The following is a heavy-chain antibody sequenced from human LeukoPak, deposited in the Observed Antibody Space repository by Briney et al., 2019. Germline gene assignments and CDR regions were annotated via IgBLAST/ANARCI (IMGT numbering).Heavy chain of an antibody. Sequence: PSETLSLTCTVSGGSISSYYWSWIRQPPGKGLEWIGYIYYSGSTNYDPFLKSRVTISVDTSKNQFSLKLSSVTAADTAVYYCARWFGGVTNWGQGTLVTVSS. CDR3: ARWFGGVTN. D-gene: IGHD3-16*01. CDR1: GGSISSYY. J-gene: IGHJ4*02. CDR2: IYYSGST. V-gene: IGHV4-59*01.